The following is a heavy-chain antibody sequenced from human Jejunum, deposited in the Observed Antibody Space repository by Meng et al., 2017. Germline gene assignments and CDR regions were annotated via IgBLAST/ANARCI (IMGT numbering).Heavy chain of an antibody. Sequence: ASVKVSCKASGYSFTTYAIHWVRQAPGQGREWMGWINVDTGDTRYSQKFQGRLTITRDTSASTAYLELSSLTSEDTAVYYCARNTVGTTTLDYWGQGTLVTVSS. V-gene: IGHV1-3*01. J-gene: IGHJ4*02. CDR2: INVDTGDT. CDR1: GYSFTTYA. D-gene: IGHD1-26*01. CDR3: ARNTVGTTTLDY.